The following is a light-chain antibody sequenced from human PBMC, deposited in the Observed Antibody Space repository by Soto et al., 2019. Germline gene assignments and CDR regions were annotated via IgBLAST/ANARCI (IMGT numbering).Light chain of an antibody. CDR3: QQYGSSPLT. J-gene: IGKJ4*01. CDR2: GAS. V-gene: IGKV3-20*01. Sequence: EIVLTQSPGTLSLSPGERATLSCRASQSVSSTYLAWYQQKPGQAPRLLIYGASSRATGIPDRFSGSGSETGFTFTISRLEPEDFAVYYCQQYGSSPLTFGGGTKVEIK. CDR1: QSVSSTY.